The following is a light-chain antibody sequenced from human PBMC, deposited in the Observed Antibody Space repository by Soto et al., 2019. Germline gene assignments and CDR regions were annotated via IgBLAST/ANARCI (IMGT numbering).Light chain of an antibody. CDR2: SNN. J-gene: IGLJ2*01. CDR1: SSNIGGNT. Sequence: QSVLTQPPSASGTPGQRVTISCSGSSSNIGGNTVNWYQQLPGTAPKLLIYSNNQRPSGVPDRFSGSKSGTSASLAISGLQSEDEADYYCAAWDDSLNGDVVFGGGTQLTVL. V-gene: IGLV1-44*01. CDR3: AAWDDSLNGDVV.